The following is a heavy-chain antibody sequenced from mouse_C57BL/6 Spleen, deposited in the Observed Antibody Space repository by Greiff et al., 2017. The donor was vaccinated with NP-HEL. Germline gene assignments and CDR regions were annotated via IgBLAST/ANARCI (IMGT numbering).Heavy chain of an antibody. CDR1: GYAFSSSW. CDR3: ARLITTVVSYFDY. J-gene: IGHJ2*01. D-gene: IGHD1-1*01. Sequence: VKLQESGPELVKPGASVKISCKASGYAFSSSWMNWVKQRPGKGLEWIGRIYPGDGDTNYNGKFKGKATLTADKSSSTAYMQLSSLTSEDSAVYFCARLITTVVSYFDYWGQGTTLTVSS. V-gene: IGHV1-82*01. CDR2: IYPGDGDT.